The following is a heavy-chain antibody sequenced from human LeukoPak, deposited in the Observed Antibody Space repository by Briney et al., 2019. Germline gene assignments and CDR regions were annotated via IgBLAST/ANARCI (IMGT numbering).Heavy chain of an antibody. CDR2: ISGSGTST. Sequence: QTGGSLRLSCAASGFTFSTSAMSWVRQAPGKGQEWVSAISGSGTSTYYSDSVKGRFTISRDNSKHMLYLQMNSLRAEDTAVYYCTKGPRSIDYWGQGTLVTVSS. J-gene: IGHJ4*02. CDR3: TKGPRSIDY. CDR1: GFTFSTSA. V-gene: IGHV3-23*01. D-gene: IGHD4-17*01.